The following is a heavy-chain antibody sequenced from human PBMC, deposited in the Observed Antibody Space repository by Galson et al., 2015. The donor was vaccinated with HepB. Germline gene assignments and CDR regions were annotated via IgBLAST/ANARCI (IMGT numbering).Heavy chain of an antibody. CDR2: INPSGAST. CDR3: ARGVGYCSSTSCYGSLDY. V-gene: IGHV1-46*01. CDR1: GYTFTSYY. J-gene: IGHJ4*02. D-gene: IGHD2-2*01. Sequence: SVKVSCKASGYTFTSYYMHWVRQAPGQGLEWMGIINPSGASTSYAQKFQGRVTMTGDTSTSTVYMELSSLRSEDTAVYYCARGVGYCSSTSCYGSLDYWGQGTLVTVSS.